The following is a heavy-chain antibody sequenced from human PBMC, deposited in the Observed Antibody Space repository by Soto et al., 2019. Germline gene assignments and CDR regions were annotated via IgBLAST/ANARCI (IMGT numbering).Heavy chain of an antibody. CDR2: ISSSSSTI. CDR3: ARDGTDGYYYDSSGMDV. V-gene: IGHV3-48*02. D-gene: IGHD3-22*01. CDR1: GFTFSSYS. Sequence: PGGSLRLSCAASGFTFSSYSMNWVRQAPGKGLEWVSYISSSSSTIYYADSVKGRFTISRDNAKNSLYLQMNSLRDEDTAVYYCARDGTDGYYYDSSGMDVWGQGTTVTVSS. J-gene: IGHJ6*02.